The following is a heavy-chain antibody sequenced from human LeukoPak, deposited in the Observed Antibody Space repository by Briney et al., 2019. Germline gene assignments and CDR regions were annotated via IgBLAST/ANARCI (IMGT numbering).Heavy chain of an antibody. CDR1: GYSISSGYY. V-gene: IGHV4-38-2*01. J-gene: IGHJ4*02. D-gene: IGHD1-26*01. Sequence: PSETLSLTCAVSGYSISSGYYWGWIRQPPGKGLEWIGSIYHSGTTHYNPSLKSRVTISVDTSKNQFSLKLSSVTAADTAIYYCARVLGGSSPFDYWGQGTLVTVPS. CDR2: IYHSGTT. CDR3: ARVLGGSSPFDY.